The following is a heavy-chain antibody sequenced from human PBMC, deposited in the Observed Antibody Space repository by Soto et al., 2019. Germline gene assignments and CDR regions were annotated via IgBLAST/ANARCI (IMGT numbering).Heavy chain of an antibody. J-gene: IGHJ4*02. CDR1: GGSISNYY. CDR2: MSYSGST. CDR3: ARHPGASAFVSSWGYFDY. D-gene: IGHD6-13*01. Sequence: SETLSLTCTVSGGSISNYYWSWIRQSPGRGLEWIGHMSYSGSTNYNPSLKSRVTISVDTSKNQFSLKLRSVTAADTAVYYCARHPGASAFVSSWGYFDYWGQGILVTVSS. V-gene: IGHV4-59*08.